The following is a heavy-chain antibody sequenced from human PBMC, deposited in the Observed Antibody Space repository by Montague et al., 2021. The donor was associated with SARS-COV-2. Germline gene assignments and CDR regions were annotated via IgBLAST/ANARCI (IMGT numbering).Heavy chain of an antibody. J-gene: IGHJ4*02. D-gene: IGHD3-3*01. V-gene: IGHV3-21*01. CDR3: ARDARCDFWSGYYFDY. CDR1: GFTFSSYS. CDR2: ISRSSSYI. Sequence: SLRLSCAASGFTFSSYSMNWVRQAPGKGLEWVSSISRSSSYIYYADSVKGRFTISRDNAKNSLYLQMNSLRAEDTAVYYCARDARCDFWSGYYFDYWGQGTLVTVSS.